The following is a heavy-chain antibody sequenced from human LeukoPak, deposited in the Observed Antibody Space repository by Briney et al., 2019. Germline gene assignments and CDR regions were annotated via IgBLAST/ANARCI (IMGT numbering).Heavy chain of an antibody. Sequence: PSQTLSLTCTVSGGSISSGGYYRSWIRQHPGKGLEWIGYIYYSGSTYYNPSLKSRVTISVDTSKNQFSLKLSSVTAADTAVYYCARGLGYCSSTSCYDPASNWFDPWGQGTLVTVSS. CDR2: IYYSGST. CDR3: ARGLGYCSSTSCYDPASNWFDP. CDR1: GGSISSGGYY. V-gene: IGHV4-31*03. D-gene: IGHD2-2*01. J-gene: IGHJ5*02.